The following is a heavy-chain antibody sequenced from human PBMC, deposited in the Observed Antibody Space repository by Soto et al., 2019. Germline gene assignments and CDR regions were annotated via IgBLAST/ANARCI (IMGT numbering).Heavy chain of an antibody. J-gene: IGHJ4*02. CDR3: ARIHWRQSSLDQ. CDR2: VYYSGSA. CDR1: GASISSSY. D-gene: IGHD1-1*01. V-gene: IGHV4-59*12. Sequence: SETLSLTCTVSGASISSSYWSWIRQSPGKGLEWIGYVYYSGSANSNPSLRSRLTISVDTSKTQFSLKLRSVTAADSAVYYCARIHWRQSSLDQWGQGTPVTVSS.